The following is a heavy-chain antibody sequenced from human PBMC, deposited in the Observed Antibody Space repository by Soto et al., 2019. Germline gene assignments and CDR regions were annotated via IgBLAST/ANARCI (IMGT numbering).Heavy chain of an antibody. CDR2: INPNSGGT. CDR3: AITSSYGDRVDY. Sequence: AAVKDSCQASRCTFTGYYMHWVRQAPGQGLEWMGWINPNSGGTNYAQKFQGWVTMTRDTSISTAYMELSRLRSDDTAVYYCAITSSYGDRVDYWGQGTPVTVSS. D-gene: IGHD4-17*01. J-gene: IGHJ4*02. CDR1: RCTFTGYY. V-gene: IGHV1-2*04.